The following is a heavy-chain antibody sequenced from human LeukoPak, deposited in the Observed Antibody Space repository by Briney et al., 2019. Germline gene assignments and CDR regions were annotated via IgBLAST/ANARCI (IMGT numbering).Heavy chain of an antibody. CDR2: IYYSGST. V-gene: IGHV4-59*01. J-gene: IGHJ6*03. Sequence: SETLSLTCAVYGGSFSGYYWSWIRQPPGKGLEWIGYIYYSGSTNYNPSLKSRVTISVDTSKNQFSLKLSSVTAADTAVYYCARASARGYSYGYYYMDVWGKGTTVTVSS. CDR1: GGSFSGYY. D-gene: IGHD5-18*01. CDR3: ARASARGYSYGYYYMDV.